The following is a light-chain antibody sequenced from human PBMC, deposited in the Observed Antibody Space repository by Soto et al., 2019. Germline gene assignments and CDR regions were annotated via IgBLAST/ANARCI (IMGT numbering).Light chain of an antibody. CDR2: DVS. J-gene: IGLJ1*01. CDR1: SGDVGGYNL. Sequence: QSALTQPASVSGSPGQSITISCTGTSGDVGGYNLVSWYQQHPGKAPKLMIYDVSKRPSGVSTRFSGSKSGNTASPTISCRHAEDEADDYCCSYAGSSSVFVFGAGTKVTVL. CDR3: CSYAGSSSVFV. V-gene: IGLV2-23*02.